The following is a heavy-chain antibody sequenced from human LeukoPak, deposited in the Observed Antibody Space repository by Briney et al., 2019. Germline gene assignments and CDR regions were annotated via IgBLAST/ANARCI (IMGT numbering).Heavy chain of an antibody. CDR1: GYTFTSYY. J-gene: IGHJ4*02. V-gene: IGHV1-69*04. D-gene: IGHD1-1*01. CDR2: IIPILGIA. CDR3: ARGKNWNDDRPGDY. Sequence: EASVKVSCKASGYTFTSYYMHWVRQAPGQGLEWMGRIIPILGIANYAQKFQGRVTITADKSTSTAYMELSSLRSEDTAVYYCARGKNWNDDRPGDYWGQGTLVTVSS.